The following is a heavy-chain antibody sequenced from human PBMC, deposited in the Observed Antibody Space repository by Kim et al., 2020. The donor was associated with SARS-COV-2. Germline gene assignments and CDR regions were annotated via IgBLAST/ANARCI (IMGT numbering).Heavy chain of an antibody. V-gene: IGHV4-34*01. J-gene: IGHJ3*02. D-gene: IGHD3-9*01. CDR2: INHSGST. CDR1: GGSFSGYY. Sequence: SETLSLTCAVYGGSFSGYYWSWIRQPPGKGLEWIGEINHSGSTNYNPSLKSRVTISVDTSKNQFSLKLSSVTAADTAVYYCARGQNYDILTVPGNAFDIWGQGTMVTVSS. CDR3: ARGQNYDILTVPGNAFDI.